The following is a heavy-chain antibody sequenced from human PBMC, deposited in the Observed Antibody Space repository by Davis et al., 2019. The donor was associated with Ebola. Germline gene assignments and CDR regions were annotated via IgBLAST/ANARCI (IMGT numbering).Heavy chain of an antibody. V-gene: IGHV3-33*01. J-gene: IGHJ4*02. D-gene: IGHD1-1*01. CDR3: ARAGGWRTKKYYFDY. CDR1: GFTFSSYG. Sequence: GESPKISCAASGFTFSSYGMHWVRQAPGKGLEWVAVIWYDGSNKYYADSVKGRFTISRDNSKNTLYLQMNSLRAEDTAVYYCARAGGWRTKKYYFDYWGQGTLVTVSS. CDR2: IWYDGSNK.